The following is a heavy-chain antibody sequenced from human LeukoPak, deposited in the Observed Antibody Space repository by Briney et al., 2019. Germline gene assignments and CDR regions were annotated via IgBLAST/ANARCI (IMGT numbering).Heavy chain of an antibody. CDR1: GYTFKGFY. V-gene: IGHV1-18*04. CDR2: VSSYNGDT. Sequence: ASVKVSCKAFGYTFKGFYMHWVRQAPGQGLEWMGWVSSYNGDTNYAQKFQGRVTMSTDTSTNTAYMELRSLRFDDTAIYYCAKDWHILTGRNCFDPWGQGTLVTVSS. CDR3: AKDWHILTGRNCFDP. J-gene: IGHJ5*02. D-gene: IGHD3-9*01.